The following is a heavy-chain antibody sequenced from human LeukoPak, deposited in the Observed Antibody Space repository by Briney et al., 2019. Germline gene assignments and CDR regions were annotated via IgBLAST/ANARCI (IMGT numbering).Heavy chain of an antibody. Sequence: GGSLRLSCIASGFSFSSYDMHWVRQATGKGLECVSGIHMTGDTYYADSVKGRFTISRENAKIPLYLQMNSLRAGDTAVYYCVRGRGYYDGRGYIKNVPFDIWGQGTTVTVSS. V-gene: IGHV3-13*01. CDR2: IHMTGDT. J-gene: IGHJ3*02. CDR3: VRGRGYYDGRGYIKNVPFDI. D-gene: IGHD3-22*01. CDR1: GFSFSSYD.